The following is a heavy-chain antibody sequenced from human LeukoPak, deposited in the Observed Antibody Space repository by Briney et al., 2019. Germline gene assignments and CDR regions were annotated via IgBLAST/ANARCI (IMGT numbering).Heavy chain of an antibody. CDR1: GRSISSYY. Sequence: SETLSLTCTVSGRSISSYYWSWIRQPPGKGLEWIGYIYTSGSTNYNPSLKSRVTISVDSSKNQFSLKLSSVTAADTAVYYCASTYYYDSSGPGDFDIWGQGTMVTVSS. V-gene: IGHV4-4*09. CDR2: IYTSGST. D-gene: IGHD3-22*01. J-gene: IGHJ3*02. CDR3: ASTYYYDSSGPGDFDI.